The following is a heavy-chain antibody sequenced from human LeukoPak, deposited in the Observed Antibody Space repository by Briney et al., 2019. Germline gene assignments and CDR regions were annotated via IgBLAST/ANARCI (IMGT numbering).Heavy chain of an antibody. J-gene: IGHJ6*03. CDR3: AKDVSGWYPRTYYYYYMDV. D-gene: IGHD6-19*01. Sequence: PGGSLRLSCAASGFTFSSYGMHWVRQAPGKGLGWVAFIRSDGSNKYYADSVKGRFTISRDNSKNTLYLQMNSLRAEDTAVYYCAKDVSGWYPRTYYYYYMDVWGKGTTVTISS. CDR2: IRSDGSNK. CDR1: GFTFSSYG. V-gene: IGHV3-30*02.